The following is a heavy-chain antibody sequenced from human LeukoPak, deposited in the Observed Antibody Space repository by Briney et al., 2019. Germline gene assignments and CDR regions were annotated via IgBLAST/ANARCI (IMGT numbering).Heavy chain of an antibody. CDR1: GGSFSGYY. CDR2: IYYSGST. CDR3: ARGVVAAPQTFDY. Sequence: SETLSLTCAVYGGSFSGYYWSWIRQPPGKGLEWIGYIYYSGSTNYNPSLKSRVTISVDTSKSQFSLRLSSVTAADTALYYCARGVVAAPQTFDYWGQGTLVTVSS. V-gene: IGHV4-59*01. J-gene: IGHJ4*02. D-gene: IGHD2-15*01.